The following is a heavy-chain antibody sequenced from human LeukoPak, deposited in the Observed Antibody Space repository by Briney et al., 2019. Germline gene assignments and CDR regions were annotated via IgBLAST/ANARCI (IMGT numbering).Heavy chain of an antibody. CDR2: IKSKVDGETT. V-gene: IGHV3-15*01. Sequence: GGSLRLSCAASEFTFGNAWMSWVRQAPGKGLEWVGRIKSKVDGETTDYAAPVRGRFTISRDDPENTLYLQMNSLKTDDTAVYYCTTHYRTVTTLHWGQGTLVTVSS. CDR3: TTHYRTVTTLH. CDR1: EFTFGNAW. J-gene: IGHJ4*02. D-gene: IGHD4-17*01.